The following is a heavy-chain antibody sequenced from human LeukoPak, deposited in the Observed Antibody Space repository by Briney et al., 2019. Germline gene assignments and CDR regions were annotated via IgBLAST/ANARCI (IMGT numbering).Heavy chain of an antibody. CDR1: GGSVSSDY. CDR3: ARGLRYSSSSPGGY. Sequence: SETLSLTCTVSGGSVSSDYWSWIRQPPGKGLEWIGYIYHTGNSDYNPSLKSRATISLDTSKNQFSLKLTSVTAADTAVYYCARGLRYSSSSPGGYWGQGTLVTVSS. CDR2: IYHTGNS. V-gene: IGHV4-59*08. J-gene: IGHJ4*02. D-gene: IGHD6-6*01.